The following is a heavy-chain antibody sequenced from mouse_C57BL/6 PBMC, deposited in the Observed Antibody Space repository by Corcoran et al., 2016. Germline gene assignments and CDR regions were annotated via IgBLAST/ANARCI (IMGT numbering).Heavy chain of an antibody. D-gene: IGHD4-1*01. J-gene: IGHJ3*01. CDR2: INTYSGVP. Sequence: QIQLVQSGPELKKPGETVKISCKASGYTFTTYGMSWVKQAPGKGLKWMGWINTYSGVPTYADDFKGRFAFSLETSASTAYLQINNLKNEDTATYFCARGLGLPYWGQGTLVTVSA. V-gene: IGHV9-3*01. CDR3: ARGLGLPY. CDR1: GYTFTTYG.